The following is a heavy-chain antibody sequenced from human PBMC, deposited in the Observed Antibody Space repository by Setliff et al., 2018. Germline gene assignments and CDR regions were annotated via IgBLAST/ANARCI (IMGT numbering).Heavy chain of an antibody. CDR1: GGTFSSYA. CDR3: ARATYYYDSSGYFLDVFDV. J-gene: IGHJ3*01. Sequence: SVKVSCKASGGTFSSYAISWVRQAPGQGLEWMGGIIPIFGTANYAQKFQGRVTITTDESTSTAYMELSSLRSEDTAVYYCARATYYYDSSGYFLDVFDVWGQGTMVTVSS. V-gene: IGHV1-69*05. CDR2: IIPIFGTA. D-gene: IGHD3-22*01.